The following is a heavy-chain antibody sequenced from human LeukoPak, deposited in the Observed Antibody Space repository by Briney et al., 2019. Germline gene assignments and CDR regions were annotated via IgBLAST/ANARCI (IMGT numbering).Heavy chain of an antibody. V-gene: IGHV3-30*02. J-gene: IGHJ4*02. D-gene: IGHD6-13*01. CDR1: GFTFSSYA. CDR3: AKDGTWGSSWHDY. Sequence: PGGSLRLSCAASGFTFSSYAMHWVRQAPGKGLEWVAFIRYDGSNKDYADSVKGRFTISRDNSKNTLYLQMNSLRAEDTAVYYCAKDGTWGSSWHDYWGQGTLVTVSS. CDR2: IRYDGSNK.